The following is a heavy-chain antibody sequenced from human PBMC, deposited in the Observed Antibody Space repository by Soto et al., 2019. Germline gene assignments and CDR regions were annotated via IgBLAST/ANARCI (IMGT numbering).Heavy chain of an antibody. J-gene: IGHJ4*02. V-gene: IGHV4-39*01. CDR3: ARCTNGVCCTFDY. CDR2: IYYSGST. CDR1: GGSISSSSYY. Sequence: QLQLQESGPGLVKPSETLSLTCTVSGGSISSSSYYWGWIRQPPGKGLEWIGSIYYSGSTYYNPSLKSRVTISVDTSKNQFSLKLSSVTAADTAVYYCARCTNGVCCTFDYWGQGTLVTVSS. D-gene: IGHD2-8*01.